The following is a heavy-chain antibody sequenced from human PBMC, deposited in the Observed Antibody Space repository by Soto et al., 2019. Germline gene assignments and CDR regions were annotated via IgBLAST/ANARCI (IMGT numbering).Heavy chain of an antibody. CDR3: SRGSYYDSSGRAIPRCPYFDY. Sequence: QVQLVESGGGVVQPGRSLRLSCAASGFTFSSYAMHWVRQAPGKGLEWVAVISYDGSNKYYADSVKGRFTISRDNSKNTLYLQMNTLTAEDTAVYYCSRGSYYDSSGRAIPRCPYFDYWGQGTLVTVSS. D-gene: IGHD3-22*01. J-gene: IGHJ4*02. CDR1: GFTFSSYA. V-gene: IGHV3-30-3*01. CDR2: ISYDGSNK.